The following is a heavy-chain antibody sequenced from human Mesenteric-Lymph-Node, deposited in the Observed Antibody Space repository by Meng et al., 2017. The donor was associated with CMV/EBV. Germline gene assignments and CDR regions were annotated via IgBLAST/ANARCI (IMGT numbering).Heavy chain of an antibody. CDR1: GITFSRSA. CDR2: SSGSGDTT. J-gene: IGHJ4*02. Sequence: LSCAASGITFSRSAMAWVRQAAGRGLECVSSSSGSGDTTYYADSVKGRFTFSRDNSKNTLYLQMNSLRAEDTAVYYCAKAGPYYLDYWGQGTLVTVSS. D-gene: IGHD1-14*01. V-gene: IGHV3-23*01. CDR3: AKAGPYYLDY.